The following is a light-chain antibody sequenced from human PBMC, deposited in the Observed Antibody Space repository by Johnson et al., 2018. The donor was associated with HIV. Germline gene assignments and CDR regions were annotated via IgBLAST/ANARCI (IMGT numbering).Light chain of an antibody. CDR2: DTN. V-gene: IGLV1-51*01. CDR3: GAWDSSLSAHYV. J-gene: IGLJ1*01. CDR1: SSNIENDY. Sequence: QSVLTQPPSVYAAPGEKVNISCSGSSSNIENDYVSWYQHLPGTAPKLLIYDTNRRPSGIPDRFSGSKSGTSVTLGIIGLQTGDEADYYCGAWDSSLSAHYVFGTGTKVTVL.